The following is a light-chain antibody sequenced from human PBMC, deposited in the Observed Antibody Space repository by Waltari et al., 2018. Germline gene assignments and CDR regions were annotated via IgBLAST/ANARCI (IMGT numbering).Light chain of an antibody. V-gene: IGLV2-11*01. J-gene: IGLJ2*01. Sequence: QSALPQPRSVSGSPGQSVTISCTGTSSDVGSYNYLSWYQQHPGKAPKLVIYDVSQRLSGVPDRFSGSKSGNPASLTISGLEADDEADYFCTSYAGAYTVFGGGTKLTVL. CDR1: SSDVGSYNY. CDR2: DVS. CDR3: TSYAGAYTV.